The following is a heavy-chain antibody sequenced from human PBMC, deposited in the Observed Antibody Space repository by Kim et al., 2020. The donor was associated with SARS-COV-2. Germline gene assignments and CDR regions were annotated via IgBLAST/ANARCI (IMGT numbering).Heavy chain of an antibody. V-gene: IGHV4-34*01. D-gene: IGHD3-3*01. CDR3: ARDTARRITIFGVVRVNHWFDP. J-gene: IGHJ5*02. Sequence: SETLSLTCAVYGGSFSGYYWSWIRQPPGKGLEWIGEINHSGSTNYNPSLKSRVTISVDTSKNQFSLKLSSVTAADTAVYYCARDTARRITIFGVVRVNHWFDPWGQGTLVTVSS. CDR1: GGSFSGYY. CDR2: INHSGST.